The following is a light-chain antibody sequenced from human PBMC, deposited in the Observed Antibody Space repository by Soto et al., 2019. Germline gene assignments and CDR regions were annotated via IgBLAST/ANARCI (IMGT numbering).Light chain of an antibody. CDR1: SSNIGNNY. Sequence: QSVLTQPPSASGTPGQRITISCSGSSSNIGNNYGYWYQQLPGTAPKLLIYRNNQRPSGGPDRFSGSKSGTSASLAISGLRPEDEADYYCAAWDDSLSGPVFGGGTKVTVL. CDR2: RNN. J-gene: IGLJ2*01. CDR3: AAWDDSLSGPV. V-gene: IGLV1-47*01.